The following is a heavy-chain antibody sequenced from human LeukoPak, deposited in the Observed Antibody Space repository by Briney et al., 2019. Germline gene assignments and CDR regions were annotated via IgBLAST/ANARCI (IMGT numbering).Heavy chain of an antibody. J-gene: IGHJ4*02. V-gene: IGHV3-23*01. CDR3: GKDKSGSSWPFDY. Sequence: PGGSLRLSCAASGFTFSSYAMSWVRQAPGKGLGWVSAISGSGGSTYYADSVKGRFTISRDNSKNTLYLQMNSLRAEDTAVYYRGKDKSGSSWPFDYCGQGTLLTVSS. D-gene: IGHD6-13*01. CDR1: GFTFSSYA. CDR2: ISGSGGST.